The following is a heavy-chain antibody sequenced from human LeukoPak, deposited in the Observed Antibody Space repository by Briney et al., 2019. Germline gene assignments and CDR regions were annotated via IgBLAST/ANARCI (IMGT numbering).Heavy chain of an antibody. CDR1: GCTFSSYS. J-gene: IGHJ4*02. CDR3: ARDPEAAAGWRY. V-gene: IGHV3-48*01. D-gene: IGHD6-13*01. CDR2: ISSSSSTI. Sequence: GGSLRLSCAASGCTFSSYSTNWVRQAPGKGLEWVSYISSSSSTIYYADSVKGRFTISRDNAKNSLYLQMNSLRAEDTAVYYCARDPEAAAGWRYWGQGTLVTVSS.